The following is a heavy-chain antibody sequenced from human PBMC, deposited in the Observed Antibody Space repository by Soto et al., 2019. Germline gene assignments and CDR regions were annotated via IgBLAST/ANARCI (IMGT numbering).Heavy chain of an antibody. Sequence: QVQLQESGPGLVKPSQTLSLTCTVSGGSISSGGYYWSWIRQHPGKGLEWIGYIYYSGSTYYNPSLKSRVTISVDTSKNQFSLKLSSVTAADTAVYYCARSQPTTTIRYYDYGMDVWGQGTTVTVSS. CDR2: IYYSGST. D-gene: IGHD1-1*01. CDR1: GGSISSGGYY. J-gene: IGHJ6*02. V-gene: IGHV4-31*03. CDR3: ARSQPTTTIRYYDYGMDV.